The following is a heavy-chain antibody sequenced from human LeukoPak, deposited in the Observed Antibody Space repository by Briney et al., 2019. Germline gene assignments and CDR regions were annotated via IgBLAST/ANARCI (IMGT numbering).Heavy chain of an antibody. Sequence: GGSLRLSCAASGFTFSYYAMNWVRQAPGKGLEWVSGIFGSGGSTYYADSVKGRFTISRDNSKNTLYLQMNSLRAEDTAVYYCARDMVRGVNYYYGMDVWGQGTTVTVSS. CDR2: IFGSGGST. J-gene: IGHJ6*02. D-gene: IGHD3-10*01. CDR1: GFTFSYYA. CDR3: ARDMVRGVNYYYGMDV. V-gene: IGHV3-23*01.